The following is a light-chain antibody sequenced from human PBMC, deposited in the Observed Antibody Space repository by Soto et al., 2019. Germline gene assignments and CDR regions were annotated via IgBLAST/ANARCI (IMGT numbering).Light chain of an antibody. CDR1: QDIRNF. CDR3: QEYSSVRV. J-gene: IGKJ3*01. V-gene: IGKV1-27*01. Sequence: DIQMTQSPPSLSASVGDRVTITCRASQDIRNFVAWYQQKPGKAPKLLIYAASTLQSGVPSRFSGSGSGTDFTLTVNSLQPGDVETYSRQEYSSVRVFGPGTKVEIK. CDR2: AAS.